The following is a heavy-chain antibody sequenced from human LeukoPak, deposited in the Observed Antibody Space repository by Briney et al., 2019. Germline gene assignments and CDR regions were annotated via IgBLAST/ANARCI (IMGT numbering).Heavy chain of an antibody. CDR2: IYYSGST. J-gene: IGHJ4*02. CDR3: ARSRGYSYGTTFLDY. D-gene: IGHD5-18*01. Sequence: SETLSLTCTVSGGSISSYYWSWIRQPPGKGLEWIGYIYYSGSTNYNPSLKSRVTISVNTSKNQFSLKLSSVTAADTAVYYCARSRGYSYGTTFLDYWGQGTLVTVSS. V-gene: IGHV4-59*08. CDR1: GGSISSYY.